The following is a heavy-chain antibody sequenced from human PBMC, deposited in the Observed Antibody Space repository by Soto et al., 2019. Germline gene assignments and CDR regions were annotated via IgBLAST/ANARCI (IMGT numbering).Heavy chain of an antibody. CDR2: ITTTSTYK. Sequence: EVQLVESGGGLVKPGGSLRLSCVASAFTFNNFPMHWVRQAPGKGLQWLESITTTSTYKYYADSVKGRFSISRDNAKNSLYLELTNLRSEDTAVYYCAREKCSSTSCNHGMDVWGLGTTVTVSS. CDR1: AFTFNNFP. D-gene: IGHD2-2*01. J-gene: IGHJ6*02. CDR3: AREKCSSTSCNHGMDV. V-gene: IGHV3-21*01.